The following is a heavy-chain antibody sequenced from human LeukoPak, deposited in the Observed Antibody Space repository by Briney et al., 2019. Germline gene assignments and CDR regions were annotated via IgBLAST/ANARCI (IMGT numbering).Heavy chain of an antibody. V-gene: IGHV1-46*01. Sequence: ASVKVSCKASGYSFTSNYIHWVRQAPGQGLEWMGMIYPRDGSTSYAQKFQGRVTVTRDTSTSTVHMELSGLRSEDTAVYYCARDSPITGTTYNYYYYGMDVWGQGTTVTVSS. CDR3: ARDSPITGTTYNYYYYGMDV. CDR1: GYSFTSNY. D-gene: IGHD1-7*01. J-gene: IGHJ6*02. CDR2: IYPRDGST.